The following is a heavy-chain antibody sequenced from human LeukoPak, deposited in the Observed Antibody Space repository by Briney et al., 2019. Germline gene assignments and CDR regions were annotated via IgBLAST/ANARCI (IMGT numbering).Heavy chain of an antibody. V-gene: IGHV3-74*01. CDR1: GFTFSSYA. J-gene: IGHJ4*02. CDR2: INSDGSST. CDR3: ARGDLYYDSSGLLAY. D-gene: IGHD3-22*01. Sequence: PGGSLRLSCAASGFTFSSYAMSWVRQAPGKGLVWVSRINSDGSSTSYADSVKGRFTISRDNAKNTLYLQMNTLRAEDTAVYYCARGDLYYDSSGLLAYWGQGTLVTVSS.